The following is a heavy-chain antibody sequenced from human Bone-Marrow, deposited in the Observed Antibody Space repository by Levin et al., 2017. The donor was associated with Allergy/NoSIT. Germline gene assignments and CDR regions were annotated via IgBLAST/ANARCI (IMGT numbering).Heavy chain of an antibody. J-gene: IGHJ5*02. CDR2: IFPGDSDT. D-gene: IGHD6-25*01. CDR1: GYRFSSYW. Sequence: NHGESLKISCKGSGYRFSSYWIAWVRQMPGRGLEWMGIIFPGDSDTRYSPSFQGQVTISADKSISTAYLQWTSLKASDTAMYYCARRGFHEATEGEFDPWGQGTLVTVSS. V-gene: IGHV5-51*01. CDR3: ARRGFHEATEGEFDP.